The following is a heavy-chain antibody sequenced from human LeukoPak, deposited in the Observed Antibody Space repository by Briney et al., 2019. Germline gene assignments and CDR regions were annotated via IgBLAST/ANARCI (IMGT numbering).Heavy chain of an antibody. D-gene: IGHD7-27*01. CDR1: GFTFSSYA. V-gene: IGHV3-30*04. CDR2: ISYDGSNK. CDR3: ARDEGLGIDY. J-gene: IGHJ4*02. Sequence: GGSLRLSCAASGFTFSSYAMHWVRQAPGEGLEWVAVISYDGSNKYYADSVKGRFTISRDNSKNTLYLQMNSLRAEDTAVYYCARDEGLGIDYWGQGTLVTVSS.